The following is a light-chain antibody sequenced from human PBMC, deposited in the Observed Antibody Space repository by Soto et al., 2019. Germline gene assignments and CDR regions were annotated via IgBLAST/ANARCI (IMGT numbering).Light chain of an antibody. Sequence: EIVMTQSPDTLAMSPGERATLSCRASQSVGSKLAWYQQKPGQAPRLLIYGASTRATGIPARFSGSGSGTEFTLTITSLPSEDFAVYFCQQYNDWPPMYTFGQGTKLEIK. CDR1: QSVGSK. CDR2: GAS. J-gene: IGKJ2*01. V-gene: IGKV3-15*01. CDR3: QQYNDWPPMYT.